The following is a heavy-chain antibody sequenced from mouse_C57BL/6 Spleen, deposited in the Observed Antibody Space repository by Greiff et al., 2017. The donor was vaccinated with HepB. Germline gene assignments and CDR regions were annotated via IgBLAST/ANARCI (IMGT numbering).Heavy chain of an antibody. CDR1: GFTFNTYA. V-gene: IGHV10-3*01. Sequence: EVNLVESGGGLVQPKGSLKLSCAASGFTFNTYAMHWVRQAPGKGLEWVARIRSKSSNYATYYADSVKDRFTISRDDSQSMLYLQMNNLKTEDTAMYYCVRGGTSGDYYAMDYWGQGTSVTVSS. CDR3: VRGGTSGDYYAMDY. D-gene: IGHD6-1*01. CDR2: IRSKSSNYAT. J-gene: IGHJ4*01.